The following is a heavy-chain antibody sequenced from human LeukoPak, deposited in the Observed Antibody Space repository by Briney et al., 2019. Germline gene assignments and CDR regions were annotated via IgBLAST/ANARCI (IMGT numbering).Heavy chain of an antibody. D-gene: IGHD2-15*01. J-gene: IGHJ5*02. Sequence: SQTLSLTCTVSGGSISSGSYYWSWIRQPAGKGLEWIGRIYTSGSTNYNPSLKSRVTISVDTSKNQFSLKLSSVTAADTAVYCCARGGYCSGGSCYSNWFDPWGQGTLVTVSS. CDR2: IYTSGST. CDR3: ARGGYCSGGSCYSNWFDP. CDR1: GGSISSGSYY. V-gene: IGHV4-61*02.